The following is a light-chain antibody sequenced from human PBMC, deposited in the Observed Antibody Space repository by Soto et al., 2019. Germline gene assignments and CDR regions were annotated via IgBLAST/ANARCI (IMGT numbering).Light chain of an antibody. J-gene: IGLJ1*01. Sequence: QSALTQPPSVSGSPGQSVAISCSGTSSDVGSYNRVSWYQQPPGTAPKVMIYEVSNRPSGVPDRLSGSKSGNTASLTISGLQAEDEADYYCSSFTSISTYVFGTGTMVTVL. CDR1: SSDVGSYNR. CDR2: EVS. CDR3: SSFTSISTYV. V-gene: IGLV2-18*02.